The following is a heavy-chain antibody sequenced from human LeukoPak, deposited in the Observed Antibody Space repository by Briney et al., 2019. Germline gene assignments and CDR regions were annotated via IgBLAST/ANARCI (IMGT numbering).Heavy chain of an antibody. D-gene: IGHD3-22*01. CDR3: ARDGGFWDSSGYYILDY. CDR1: GFTFSSNW. CDR2: IKPDGSAE. Sequence: GGSLRLSCATSGFTFSSNWMSWVRHVPGRGLDWVANIKPDGSAEYYAASVKGRFTVSRDNAKNSLYLQMNSLRAEDTAVYYCARDGGFWDSSGYYILDYWGQGTLVTVSS. J-gene: IGHJ4*02. V-gene: IGHV3-7*01.